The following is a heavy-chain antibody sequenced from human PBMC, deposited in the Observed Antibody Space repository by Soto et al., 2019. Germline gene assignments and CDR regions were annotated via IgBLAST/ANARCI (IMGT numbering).Heavy chain of an antibody. CDR1: GFTFSSYG. D-gene: IGHD3-10*01. Sequence: QVQLVESGGGVVQPGRSLRLSCAASGFTFSSYGMHWVRQAPGKGLEWVAVIWYDGSNKYYADSVKGRFTISRDNSKNTLYLQMHSLRAEDTAVYYCAREGNGSWFDPWGQGTLVTVSS. CDR3: AREGNGSWFDP. V-gene: IGHV3-33*01. CDR2: IWYDGSNK. J-gene: IGHJ5*02.